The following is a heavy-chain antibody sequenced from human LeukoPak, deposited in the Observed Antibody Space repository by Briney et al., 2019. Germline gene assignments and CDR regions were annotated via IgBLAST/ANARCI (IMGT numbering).Heavy chain of an antibody. J-gene: IGHJ3*02. V-gene: IGHV4-61*08. D-gene: IGHD6-13*01. Sequence: PSETLSLTCTVSGGSVSSGGYYWTWIRQPPGKGLEWIGYIYYSGSTNYNPSLKSRVTISVDTSKNQFSLKLSSVTAADTAVYYCARSRQQRYAFDIWGQGTMVTVSS. CDR3: ARSRQQRYAFDI. CDR2: IYYSGST. CDR1: GGSVSSGGYY.